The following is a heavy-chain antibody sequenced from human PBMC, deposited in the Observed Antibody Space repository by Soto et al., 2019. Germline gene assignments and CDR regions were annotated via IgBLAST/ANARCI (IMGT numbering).Heavy chain of an antibody. CDR3: ARDCTGGSCLFNWFDP. V-gene: IGHV6-1*01. CDR2: TYYKSKWYN. D-gene: IGHD2-15*01. J-gene: IGHJ5*02. Sequence: SQTLSLTCAISGDSVSSNSAAWNWIRQSPSRGLEWLGRTYYKSKWYNDYAVSVKSRITINSDTSKNQVSLQMNSVTPEDTAVYYCARDCTGGSCLFNWFDPWGQGTLVTVSS. CDR1: GDSVSSNSAA.